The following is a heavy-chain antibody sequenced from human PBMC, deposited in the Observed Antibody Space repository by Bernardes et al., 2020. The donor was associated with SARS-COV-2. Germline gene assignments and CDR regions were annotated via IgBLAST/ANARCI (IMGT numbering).Heavy chain of an antibody. Sequence: SETLSLTCTVSGGSICSYYWSWIRQPPAKGLEWIVYIYSTGNTNYNPSLKSRVTISVDTSKNQFSLKLSSVTAADTAVYYCARVYSSSWQYYYYYYMDVWGKGTTVTVSS. D-gene: IGHD6-13*01. CDR2: IYSTGNT. J-gene: IGHJ6*03. V-gene: IGHV4-59*01. CDR1: GGSICSYY. CDR3: ARVYSSSWQYYYYYYMDV.